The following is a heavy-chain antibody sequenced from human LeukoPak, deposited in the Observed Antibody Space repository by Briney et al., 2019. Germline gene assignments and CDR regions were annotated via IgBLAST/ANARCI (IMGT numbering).Heavy chain of an antibody. Sequence: PGGSLRLSCAASGFTVSSNYMSWVRQAPGKGLEWVSVIYSGGSTYYADSVKGRFTISRDNSKNTLYLQMNSLRAEDTAVYYCARDLGLVDIVATITAPGAYYYGMDVWGQGTTVTVSS. CDR1: GFTVSSNY. D-gene: IGHD5-12*01. V-gene: IGHV3-66*01. CDR2: IYSGGST. CDR3: ARDLGLVDIVATITAPGAYYYGMDV. J-gene: IGHJ6*02.